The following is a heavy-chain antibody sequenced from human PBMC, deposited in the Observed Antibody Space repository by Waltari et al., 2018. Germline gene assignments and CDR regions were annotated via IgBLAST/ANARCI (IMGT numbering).Heavy chain of an antibody. CDR2: ISESGDVT. CDR1: GLPFYNYA. CDR3: AKDRTHRPYPSSWDHFDF. Sequence: EVQLLESGGGLVQPGGYLRLYCAASGLPFYNYAMNWVRQIPGKVQHGVSSISESGDVTYYADSVKGRLTISRDNSKNTLFLEMNSLRGEDTAVYYCAKDRTHRPYPSSWDHFDFWGQGTQVTVSS. J-gene: IGHJ4*02. D-gene: IGHD6-13*01. V-gene: IGHV3-23*01.